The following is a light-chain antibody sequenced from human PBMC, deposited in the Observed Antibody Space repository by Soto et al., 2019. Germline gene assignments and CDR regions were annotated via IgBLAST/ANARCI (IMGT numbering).Light chain of an antibody. J-gene: IGKJ1*01. CDR1: QTISGT. V-gene: IGKV3-15*01. CDR2: GAS. Sequence: EIVMTQSPATLSVSPGGRATLSCRASQTISGTLAWYQQKPGQAPRLLIHGASTRAPGFPARFSGSGSGTDFNLTISSLQSEDFAVYYFQQYEKWPWTFGQGTKVEIK. CDR3: QQYEKWPWT.